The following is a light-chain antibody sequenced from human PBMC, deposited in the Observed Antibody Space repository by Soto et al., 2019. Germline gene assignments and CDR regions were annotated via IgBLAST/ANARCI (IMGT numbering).Light chain of an antibody. V-gene: IGKV3-20*01. J-gene: IGKJ1*01. CDR2: GAS. CDR1: QSVSNNY. CDR3: QQLNSYPWT. Sequence: EIVLTQSPGTLSLSPGERATLSCRASQSVSNNYLAWYQQKPGQAPRLLIYGASNRATGIPDRFSGSGSGTEFTLTISSLQPEDFATYYCQQLNSYPWTFGQGTKVDI.